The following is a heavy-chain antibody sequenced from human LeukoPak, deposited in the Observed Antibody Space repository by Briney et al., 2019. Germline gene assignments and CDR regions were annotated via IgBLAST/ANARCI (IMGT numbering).Heavy chain of an antibody. CDR2: IYYSGST. CDR1: GGSISSSSYY. D-gene: IGHD2-2*02. J-gene: IGHJ6*03. Sequence: SETLSLTCTVSGGSISSSSYYWGWIRQPPGKGLEWIGSIYYSGSTYYNPSLKSRVTISVDTSKNQFSLKLSSVTAADTAVYYCARFYCSASCYSYYYYYMDVWGKGTTVTVSS. CDR3: ARFYCSASCYSYYYYYMDV. V-gene: IGHV4-39*01.